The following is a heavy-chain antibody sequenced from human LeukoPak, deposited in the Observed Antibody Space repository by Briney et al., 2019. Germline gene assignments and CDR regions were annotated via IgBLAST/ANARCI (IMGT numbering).Heavy chain of an antibody. V-gene: IGHV3-30*02. CDR3: AKDPYCSSTSCYIGGGHFDY. CDR2: IRYDGSNK. CDR1: GFTFGSYG. Sequence: GGSLRLSCAASGFTFGSYGMHWVRQAPGKGLEWVAFIRYDGSNKYYADSVKGRFTISRDNSKNTLYLQMNSLRAEDTAVYYCAKDPYCSSTSCYIGGGHFDYWGQGTLVTVSS. J-gene: IGHJ4*02. D-gene: IGHD2-2*02.